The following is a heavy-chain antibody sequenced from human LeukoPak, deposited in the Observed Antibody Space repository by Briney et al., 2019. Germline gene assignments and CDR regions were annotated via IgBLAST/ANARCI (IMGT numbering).Heavy chain of an antibody. D-gene: IGHD3-3*01. V-gene: IGHV4-4*07. J-gene: IGHJ4*02. CDR3: AREYDFWSGYYTD. CDR2: VYTSGST. Sequence: SETLSLTCTVSGGSISSYYWSWVRQPAGKGLEWIGRVYTSGSTNYNPSLKSRVTMSVDTSKNQFSLKLSSVTAADTAVYYCAREYDFWSGYYTDWGQGTLVTVSS. CDR1: GGSISSYY.